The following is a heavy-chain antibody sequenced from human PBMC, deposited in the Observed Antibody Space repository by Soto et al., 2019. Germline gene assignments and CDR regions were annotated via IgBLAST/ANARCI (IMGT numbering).Heavy chain of an antibody. V-gene: IGHV4-4*07. CDR1: GGSISSYY. J-gene: IGHJ4*02. CDR3: ARDIRYYYGSGAAPSFDY. D-gene: IGHD3-10*01. Sequence: PSETLSLTCTVSGGSISSYYWSWIRQPAGEGLEWIGRIYTSGSTNYNPSLKSRVTMSVDTSKNQFSLKLSSVTAADTAVYYCARDIRYYYGSGAAPSFDYWGQGTLVTVSS. CDR2: IYTSGST.